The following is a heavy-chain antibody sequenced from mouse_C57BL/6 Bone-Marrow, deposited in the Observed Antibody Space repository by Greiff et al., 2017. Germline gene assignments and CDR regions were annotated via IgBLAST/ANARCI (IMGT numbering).Heavy chain of an antibody. J-gene: IGHJ3*01. Sequence: EVKLVESGGDLVKPGGSLKLSCAVSGFTFSSSGMSWVRQPPDTRLEWVATISSGGSYPSYPARVKGRFTISRDNAKNTLYMQMSSLKSEDTAMYYCARPFLGCAYWGQGTLVTVSA. V-gene: IGHV5-6*01. CDR1: GFTFSSSG. CDR3: ARPFLGCAY. CDR2: ISSGGSYP.